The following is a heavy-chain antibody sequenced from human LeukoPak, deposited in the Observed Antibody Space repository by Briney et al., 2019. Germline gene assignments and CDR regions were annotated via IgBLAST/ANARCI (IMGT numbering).Heavy chain of an antibody. CDR3: ARGHLYCTNGVCYGDY. D-gene: IGHD2-8*01. J-gene: IGHJ4*02. Sequence: GGSLRLSCAASGFTFSDYYMSWIRQAPGKGLEWVSYISSSGSTIYYADSVKGRFTISRDNAKNSLYLQMNSLRAEDTAVYYCARGHLYCTNGVCYGDYWGQGTLVTVSS. CDR1: GFTFSDYY. CDR2: ISSSGSTI. V-gene: IGHV3-11*01.